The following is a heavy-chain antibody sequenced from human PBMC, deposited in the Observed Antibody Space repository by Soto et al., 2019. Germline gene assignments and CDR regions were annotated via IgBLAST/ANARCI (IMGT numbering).Heavy chain of an antibody. CDR2: ISGSGGST. J-gene: IGHJ2*01. V-gene: IGHV3-23*01. CDR3: AKDRTLRSSSWYFKAHWYFDL. Sequence: EVQLLESGGGLVQPGGSLRLSCAASGFTFSSYAMSWVRQAPGKGLEWVSAISGSGGSTYYADSVKGRFTISRDNSKNTLYLQMNSLRAEDTAVYYCAKDRTLRSSSWYFKAHWYFDLWGRGTLVTVSS. D-gene: IGHD6-13*01. CDR1: GFTFSSYA.